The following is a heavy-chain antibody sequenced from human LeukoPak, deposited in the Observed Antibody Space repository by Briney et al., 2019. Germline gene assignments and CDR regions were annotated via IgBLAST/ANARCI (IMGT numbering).Heavy chain of an antibody. Sequence: SETLSLTCTVSGGSISSSSYYWGWIRQPPGKGLEWIGSIYYSGSTYYNPSLKSRVTMSVDTSKNQFSLKLSSVTAADTAVYYCARDWLPGSAFDIWGQGTMVTVSS. CDR1: GGSISSSSYY. CDR2: IYYSGST. V-gene: IGHV4-39*07. J-gene: IGHJ3*02. CDR3: ARDWLPGSAFDI. D-gene: IGHD5-12*01.